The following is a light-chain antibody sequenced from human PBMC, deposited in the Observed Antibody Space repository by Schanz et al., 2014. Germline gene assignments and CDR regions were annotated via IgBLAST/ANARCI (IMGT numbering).Light chain of an antibody. CDR3: QQYGVSPLT. CDR2: WAS. Sequence: DIVMTQSPDSLAVSLGERATINCKSSQSVLYTSNNKNYLAWYQHKPGQPPKLLIYWASTRESGVPDRFSGSGSGTDFTLTISRLEPEDFALYYCQQYGVSPLTFGGGTKVEVK. V-gene: IGKV4-1*01. J-gene: IGKJ4*01. CDR1: QSVLYTSNNKNY.